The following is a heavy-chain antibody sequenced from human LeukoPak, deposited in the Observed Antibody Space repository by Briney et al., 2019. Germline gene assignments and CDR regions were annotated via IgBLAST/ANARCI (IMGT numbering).Heavy chain of an antibody. CDR3: TRMTTGHDY. CDR1: GVSFTDYY. J-gene: IGHJ4*02. Sequence: SQTLSLTCAVSGVSFTDYYWSWVRQTPGKGREWIGEINHSGYTTDSPSLKSRVSLSIDTSRKQFSPNLRSVTVAGTGIYYCTRMTTGHDYWGQGTLVTVPS. CDR2: INHSGYT. D-gene: IGHD4-17*01. V-gene: IGHV4-34*01.